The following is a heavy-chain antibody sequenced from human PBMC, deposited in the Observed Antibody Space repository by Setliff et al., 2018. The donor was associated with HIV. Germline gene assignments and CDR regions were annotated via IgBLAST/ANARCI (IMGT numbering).Heavy chain of an antibody. D-gene: IGHD2-21*02. Sequence: SVKVSCKASGGTFSSYAISWVRQAPGQGLEWMGGIIPIFGTTNYAQKFQGRVTITTDESTTTAYMELSSLRSEDTALYYCARGTVVTAWGQGTLVTVSS. CDR1: GGTFSSYA. J-gene: IGHJ5*02. CDR3: ARGTVVTA. V-gene: IGHV1-69*05. CDR2: IIPIFGTT.